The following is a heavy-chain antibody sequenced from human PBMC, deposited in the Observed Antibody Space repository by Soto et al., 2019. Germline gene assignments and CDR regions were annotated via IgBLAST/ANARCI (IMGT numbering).Heavy chain of an antibody. Sequence: ASVKVSCKASGYTFTSYYMHWVRQAPGQGLEWMGIINPSGGSTSYAQKFQGRVTMTRDTSTSTVYMELSSLRSEDTAVYYCARDRGPSPYCSSTSCSYYYYYYMDVWGKGTTVTVSS. CDR2: INPSGGST. V-gene: IGHV1-46*03. CDR1: GYTFTSYY. D-gene: IGHD2-2*01. CDR3: ARDRGPSPYCSSTSCSYYYYYYMDV. J-gene: IGHJ6*03.